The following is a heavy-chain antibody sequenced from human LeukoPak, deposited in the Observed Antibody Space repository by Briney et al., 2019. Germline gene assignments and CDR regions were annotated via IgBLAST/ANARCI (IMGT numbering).Heavy chain of an antibody. V-gene: IGHV3-21*01. CDR2: ISSSSSYI. D-gene: IGHD1-7*01. CDR1: GFTFSRHS. Sequence: GGSLRLSCAASGFTFSRHSINWVRQAPGRGLEWVSSISSSSSYIYYADSVKGRFTISRDNAKNSLYLQMNSLRAEDTAVYYCARDSGNYLDAFDIWGQGTMVTVSS. CDR3: ARDSGNYLDAFDI. J-gene: IGHJ3*02.